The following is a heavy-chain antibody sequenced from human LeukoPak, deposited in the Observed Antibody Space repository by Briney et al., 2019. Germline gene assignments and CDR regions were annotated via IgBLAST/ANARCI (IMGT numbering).Heavy chain of an antibody. CDR3: ARAIRGYSYGDWYYYGMDV. CDR1: GYTFTSYG. V-gene: IGHV1-18*04. D-gene: IGHD5-18*01. J-gene: IGHJ6*04. Sequence: ASVKVSCTASGYTFTSYGISWVRQAPGQGLEWMGWISAYNGNTNYAQKLQGRVTMTTDTSTSTAYMELRSLRSDDTAVYYCARAIRGYSYGDWYYYGMDVWGKGTTATVSS. CDR2: ISAYNGNT.